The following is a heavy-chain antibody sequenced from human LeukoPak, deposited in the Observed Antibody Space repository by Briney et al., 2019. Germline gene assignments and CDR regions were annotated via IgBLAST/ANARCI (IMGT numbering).Heavy chain of an antibody. CDR1: GGSFSGYY. V-gene: IGHV4-34*01. CDR2: INHSGST. CDR3: ARGWGIAAAGGDY. J-gene: IGHJ4*02. D-gene: IGHD6-13*01. Sequence: PETLSLTCAVYGGSFSGYYWSWIRQPPGKGLEWIGEINHSGSTNYNPSLKSRVTISVDTSKNQFSLKLSSVTAADTAVYYCARGWGIAAAGGDYWGQGTLVTVSS.